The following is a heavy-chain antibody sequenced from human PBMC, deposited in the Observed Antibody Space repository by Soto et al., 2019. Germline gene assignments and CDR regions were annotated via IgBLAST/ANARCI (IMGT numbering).Heavy chain of an antibody. Sequence: ASVKVSCKASGYTFSGYYIHWLRQAPGQGLEWMGWINPNSGGTNYAQKFQGRVTVTRDTPASTAYMELSRLTSDDTAVYYCARSLTEGYCTITGCYTRPLYGMDVWGQGTTVTVSS. V-gene: IGHV1-2*02. J-gene: IGHJ6*02. D-gene: IGHD2-2*02. CDR3: ARSLTEGYCTITGCYTRPLYGMDV. CDR1: GYTFSGYY. CDR2: INPNSGGT.